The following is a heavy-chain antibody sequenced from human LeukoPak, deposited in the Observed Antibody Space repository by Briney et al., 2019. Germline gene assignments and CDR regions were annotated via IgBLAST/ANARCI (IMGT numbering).Heavy chain of an antibody. J-gene: IGHJ4*02. CDR2: ITGTSSSYI. V-gene: IGHV3-21*06. Sequence: GGSLRLSCVASGFTFSSHGMNWVRQAPGKGLEWVSSITGTSSSYIYYADSVKGRFTISRDNARDSLFLQMNSLRAEDTAVYYCARDHLNEYGDSYFEFWGQGILATVSS. CDR3: ARDHLNEYGDSYFEF. D-gene: IGHD4-17*01. CDR1: GFTFSSHG.